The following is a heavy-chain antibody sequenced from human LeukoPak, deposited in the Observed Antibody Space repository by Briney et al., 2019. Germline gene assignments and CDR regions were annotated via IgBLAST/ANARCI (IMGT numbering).Heavy chain of an antibody. CDR1: GFTFSSYA. V-gene: IGHV3-30*04. CDR3: AREMRLPHNEILIDRRAFDI. CDR2: ISYDGSNK. D-gene: IGHD3-9*01. Sequence: PGGSLRLSCAASGFTFSSYAMHWVRQAPGKGLEWVAVISYDGSNKYYADSVKGRFTISRDNSKNMLHLQMDSLRAKETAVYYCAREMRLPHNEILIDRRAFDIWGQGTMVTVSS. J-gene: IGHJ3*02.